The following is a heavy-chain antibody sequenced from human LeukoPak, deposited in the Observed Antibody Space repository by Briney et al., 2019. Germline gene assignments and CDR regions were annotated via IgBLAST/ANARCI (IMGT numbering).Heavy chain of an antibody. CDR2: INPSGGST. Sequence: GASVKVSCKASGYTFTSYFMHWVRQAPGQGLEYMGIINPSGGSTSYAQKFQGRVTMTRDMSTSTVYMELSRLRSDDTAVYYCARETLRFFEDFWGQGTLVTVSS. J-gene: IGHJ4*02. D-gene: IGHD3-3*01. CDR3: ARETLRFFEDF. CDR1: GYTFTSYF. V-gene: IGHV1-46*01.